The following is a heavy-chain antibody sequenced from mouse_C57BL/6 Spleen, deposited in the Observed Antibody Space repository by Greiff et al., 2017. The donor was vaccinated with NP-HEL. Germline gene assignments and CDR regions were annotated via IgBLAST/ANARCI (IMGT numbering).Heavy chain of an antibody. D-gene: IGHD2-3*01. CDR3: ARDDGYYRYFDV. Sequence: EVMLQQSGPELVKPGASVKISCKASGYTFTDYYMNWVKQSHGKSLEWIGDINPNNGGTSYNQKFKGKATLTVDKSSSTAYMELRSLTSEDSAVYYCARDDGYYRYFDVWGTGTTVTVSS. J-gene: IGHJ1*03. CDR1: GYTFTDYY. V-gene: IGHV1-26*01. CDR2: INPNNGGT.